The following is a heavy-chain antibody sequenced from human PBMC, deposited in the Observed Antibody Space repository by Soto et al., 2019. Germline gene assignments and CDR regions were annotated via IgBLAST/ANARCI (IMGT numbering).Heavy chain of an antibody. CDR3: ARRWGRTFDY. CDR2: IYYSGST. Sequence: SETLSLTCTVSGGSISSYYWSWIRQPPGKGLEWIGYIYYSGSTNYNPSLKSRVTISVDTSKNQFSLKLSSVTAADTAVYYCARRWGRTFDYWGRGTLVTVSS. CDR1: GGSISSYY. J-gene: IGHJ4*02. V-gene: IGHV4-59*08. D-gene: IGHD7-27*01.